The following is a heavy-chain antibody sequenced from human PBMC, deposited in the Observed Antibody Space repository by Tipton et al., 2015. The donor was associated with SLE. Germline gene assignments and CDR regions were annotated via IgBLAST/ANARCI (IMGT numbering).Heavy chain of an antibody. CDR3: ARGATVGATTFYGMDV. CDR2: IDPSDSYT. V-gene: IGHV5-10-1*01. D-gene: IGHD1-26*01. Sequence: QLVQSGAEVKKPGESLRISCKGSGYSFTSYWISWVRQMPGKGLEWMGRIDPSDSYTNYSPSFQGHVTISADKSISTAYLQWSSLKGSDTAMYYCARGATVGATTFYGMDVWGQGTTVTVSS. CDR1: GYSFTSYW. J-gene: IGHJ6*02.